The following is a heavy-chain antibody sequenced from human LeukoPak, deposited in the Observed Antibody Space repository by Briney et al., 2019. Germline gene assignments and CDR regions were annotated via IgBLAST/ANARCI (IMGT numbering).Heavy chain of an antibody. CDR2: ISWNSGSI. V-gene: IGHV3-9*01. CDR3: ATPLGLELHYAYYYYYGMDV. D-gene: IGHD1-7*01. J-gene: IGHJ6*02. CDR1: GFTFDDYA. Sequence: GRSLRLSCAASGFTFDDYAMHWVRQAPGKGLEWVSGISWNSGSIGYADSVKGRFTISRDNAKNSLYLQMNSLRAEDTAVYYCATPLGLELHYAYYYYYGMDVWGQGTTVTVSS.